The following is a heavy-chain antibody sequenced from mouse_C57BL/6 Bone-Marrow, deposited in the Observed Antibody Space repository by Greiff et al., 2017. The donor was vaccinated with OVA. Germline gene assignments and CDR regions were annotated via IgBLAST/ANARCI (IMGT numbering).Heavy chain of an antibody. D-gene: IGHD3-2*01. CDR1: GFNITDYY. CDR2: IDPEDGET. CDR3: ARTAGAMDY. Sequence: VQLQQSGAELVKPGASVKLSCTASGFNITDYYMHWVKQRPEQGLEWIGRIDPEDGETKYAPKFQGKATLTADTSSNTAYLPLSSLTAEDTAVYYCARTAGAMDYWGQGTSVTVSS. J-gene: IGHJ4*01. V-gene: IGHV14-2*01.